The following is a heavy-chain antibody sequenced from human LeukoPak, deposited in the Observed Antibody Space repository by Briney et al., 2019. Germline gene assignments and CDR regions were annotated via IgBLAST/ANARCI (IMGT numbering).Heavy chain of an antibody. D-gene: IGHD3-3*01. V-gene: IGHV2-5*01. Sequence: SGPTLVNPTQTLTVTCTFSGFSLSTGGVAVGLIRQPPVKALEWLTLIFWSDETRYSPSLKSRLSITKDTFKNQVVLRMTKMDPVDTAPYYCAHVDFWNRPGPLDSSAQGTLVTVSS. CDR2: IFWSDET. J-gene: IGHJ4*02. CDR3: AHVDFWNRPGPLDS. CDR1: GFSLSTGGVA.